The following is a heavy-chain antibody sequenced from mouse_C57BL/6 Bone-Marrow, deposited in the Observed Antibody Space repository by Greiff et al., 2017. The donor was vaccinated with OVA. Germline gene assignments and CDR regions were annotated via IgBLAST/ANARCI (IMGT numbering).Heavy chain of an antibody. CDR2: INYDGSSP. Sequence: DVKLVESEGGLVQPGSSMKLSCTASGFTFSDYYMAWVRQVPEKGLEWVANINYDGSSPYYLASLKSRFIISRDNAKNILYLQMSSLKSEDTATYYCARERGNYGSSSYFDYWGQGTTLTVSS. CDR1: GFTFSDYY. CDR3: ARERGNYGSSSYFDY. J-gene: IGHJ2*01. V-gene: IGHV5-16*01. D-gene: IGHD1-1*01.